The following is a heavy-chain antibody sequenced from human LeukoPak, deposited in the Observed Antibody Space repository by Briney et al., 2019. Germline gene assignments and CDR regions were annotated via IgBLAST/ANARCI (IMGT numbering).Heavy chain of an antibody. CDR3: AVRLTTGRLGTATTWFDP. CDR2: VNQSGGS. V-gene: IGHV4-34*01. J-gene: IGHJ5*02. CDR1: GESFDSFY. Sequence: SETLSLTCAVYGESFDSFYWNWVRQSPGRGLEWLGEVNQSGGSDYNLELESRVAISADASKRQFSLKLISVTAADTAVYYCAVRLTTGRLGTATTWFDPWGQGTLVSVSS. D-gene: IGHD1-1*01.